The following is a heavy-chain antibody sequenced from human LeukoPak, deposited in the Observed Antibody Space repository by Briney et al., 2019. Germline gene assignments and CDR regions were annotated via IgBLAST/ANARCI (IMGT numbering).Heavy chain of an antibody. CDR2: FDPEDGET. CDR3: ATAFITMVRGVPFQH. V-gene: IGHV1-24*01. D-gene: IGHD3-10*01. J-gene: IGHJ1*01. CDR1: GYTLTELS. Sequence: ASVRVSCKVSGYTLTELSMHWARQAPGKGLEWMGGFDPEDGETIYAQKFQGRVTMTEDTSTDTAYMELSSLRSEDTAVYYCATAFITMVRGVPFQHWGQGTLVTVSS.